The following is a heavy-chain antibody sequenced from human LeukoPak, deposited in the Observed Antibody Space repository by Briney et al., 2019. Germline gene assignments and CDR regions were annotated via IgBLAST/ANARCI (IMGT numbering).Heavy chain of an antibody. CDR3: ARQKGGVAGLKYYFDY. D-gene: IGHD6-19*01. Sequence: PGGSLRLSCAASGFTFSRYWMHWVRQVPGKGLEWIGSISYTGTTYYKSSLKSRVTISVDTSKNQFSLNLSSVTAADTAVYYCARQKGGVAGLKYYFDYWGQGTLVTVSS. CDR1: GFTFSRYW. V-gene: IGHV4-39*01. J-gene: IGHJ4*02. CDR2: ISYTGTT.